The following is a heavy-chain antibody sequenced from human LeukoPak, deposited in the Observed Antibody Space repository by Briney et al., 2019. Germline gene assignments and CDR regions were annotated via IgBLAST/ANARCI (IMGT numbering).Heavy chain of an antibody. CDR1: GFTFSNYE. J-gene: IGHJ5*02. D-gene: IGHD5-18*01. CDR2: ISKSGDTM. CDR3: ARGYRYGVP. Sequence: GGSLRLSCVGSGFTFSNYEMNRVRQAPGKGLEWISYISKSGDTMYYADSLRGRFIISRDNAKNSVFLQMNSLRAEDTAVYYCARGYRYGVPWGQGTLVTVSS. V-gene: IGHV3-48*03.